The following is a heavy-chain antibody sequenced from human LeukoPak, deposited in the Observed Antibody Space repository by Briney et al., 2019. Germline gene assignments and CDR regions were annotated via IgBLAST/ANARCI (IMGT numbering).Heavy chain of an antibody. CDR3: VRIDYSNAFDI. J-gene: IGHJ3*02. D-gene: IGHD4-11*01. CDR2: MNPKTGNT. Sequence: ASVKVSCKASGYTFSNFDINWVRQATGQGLEWMGWMNPKTGNTGSAQKLQGRVTISGDTSISTAYMELSSLRSEDTAVYYCVRIDYSNAFDIWGQGTMITVSS. V-gene: IGHV1-8*01. CDR1: GYTFSNFD.